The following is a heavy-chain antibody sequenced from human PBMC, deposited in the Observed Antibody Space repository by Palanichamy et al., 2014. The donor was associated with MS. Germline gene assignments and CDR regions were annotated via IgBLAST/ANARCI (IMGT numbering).Heavy chain of an antibody. Sequence: QVQLVEVWGRAWSSLEVPETLLCRLWITFSSYGMHWVRQTPDRGLEWVAYISHDGNNKDHADSVKGRFTISRDNSLYLQMNSLRPEDTAVYYCAKDQTPYHTGGFDYWGQGILVTVSS. V-gene: IGHV3-30*18. D-gene: IGHD1-1*01. CDR2: ISHDGNNK. CDR3: AKDQTPYHTGGFDY. J-gene: IGHJ4*02. CDR1: ITFSSYG.